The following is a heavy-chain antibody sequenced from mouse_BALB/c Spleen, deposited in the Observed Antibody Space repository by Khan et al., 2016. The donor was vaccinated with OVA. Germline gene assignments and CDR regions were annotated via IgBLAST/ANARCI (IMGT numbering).Heavy chain of an antibody. J-gene: IGHJ3*01. CDR2: ISPGSGDT. CDR3: ARTNYFGYTFAY. D-gene: IGHD1-2*01. Sequence: QVQLQQSGAELARPGASVKLSCKASGYTFTDYYINWVKQRTGQGLEWIGEISPGSGDTYYNERFKGTATLTADNSSSTAYMQLSSLTSEASAVYFCARTNYFGYTFAYWGQGTLVTVSA. CDR1: GYTFTDYY. V-gene: IGHV1-77*01.